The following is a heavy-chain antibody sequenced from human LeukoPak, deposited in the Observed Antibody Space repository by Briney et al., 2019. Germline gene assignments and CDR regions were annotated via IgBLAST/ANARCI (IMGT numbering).Heavy chain of an antibody. Sequence: PGGSLRLSWAASGFTFSRYEMNWVRQAPGEGLGWVSYISSCGSTIYYADSVKGRFTISRDNAKNSLYLQMNSLRAEDTAVYYCARDRLGYCSGGSCYEQYYYYYGMDVWGKGTTVTVSS. D-gene: IGHD2-15*01. CDR2: ISSCGSTI. CDR3: ARDRLGYCSGGSCYEQYYYYYGMDV. J-gene: IGHJ6*04. V-gene: IGHV3-48*03. CDR1: GFTFSRYE.